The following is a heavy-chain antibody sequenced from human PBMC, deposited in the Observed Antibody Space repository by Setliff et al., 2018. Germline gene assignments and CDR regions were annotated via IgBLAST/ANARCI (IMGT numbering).Heavy chain of an antibody. CDR3: SAVAAYTGRNMGSKGTDAYYL. J-gene: IGHJ3*01. V-gene: IGHV3-15*01. Sequence: KPSETLSLSCGASGFTYKNDWVSWVRQAPGKGLEWVGRIKRESDGETTDYAARVRGRFIISRDNSRDTLYLQMNSLKTEDTAVYYCSAVAAYTGRNMGSKGTDAYYLWGQGTMVTVSS. CDR2: IKRESDGETT. D-gene: IGHD1-1*01. CDR1: GFTYKNDW.